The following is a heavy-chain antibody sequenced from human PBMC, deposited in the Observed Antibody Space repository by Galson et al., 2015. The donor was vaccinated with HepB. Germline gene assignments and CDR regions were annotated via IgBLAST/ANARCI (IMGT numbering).Heavy chain of an antibody. D-gene: IGHD2-15*01. CDR1: GFTFSDYP. CDR2: ISYDGSNK. Sequence: SLRLSCAASGFTFSDYPMHWVRQAPGKGLEWVAVISYDGSNKYYADSVKGRFTISRDNSKNTLYLQMNSLRGEDTAVYYCARDVGNYFDYWGQGTLVTVSS. J-gene: IGHJ4*02. CDR3: ARDVGNYFDY. V-gene: IGHV3-30-3*01.